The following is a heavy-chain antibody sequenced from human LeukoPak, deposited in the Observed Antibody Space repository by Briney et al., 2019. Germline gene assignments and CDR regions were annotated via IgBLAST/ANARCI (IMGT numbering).Heavy chain of an antibody. Sequence: GRSLRLSGAASGFTFSSYAMHWVRQAPGKGLEWVAVISYDGSNKYYADSVKGRFTISRDNSKNTLYLQMNSLRAEDTAVYYCARTYYYGSGSYYKGYFDYWGQGTLVTVSS. D-gene: IGHD3-10*01. CDR3: ARTYYYGSGSYYKGYFDY. CDR2: ISYDGSNK. V-gene: IGHV3-30-3*01. CDR1: GFTFSSYA. J-gene: IGHJ4*02.